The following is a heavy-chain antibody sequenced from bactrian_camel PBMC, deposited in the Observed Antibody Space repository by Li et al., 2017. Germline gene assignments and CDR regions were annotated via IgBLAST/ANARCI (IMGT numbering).Heavy chain of an antibody. J-gene: IGHJ7*01. Sequence: HVQLVESGGGSVQPGGSLMLSCAASGTTYSDYCGVWFRQAPGKEREGVACIDSEGSTLYADSAKGRFTISKDNAKNTLYLQMNSLKPEDTATYYCAVDEVPRPCLFQQEFVDYWGKGTQVTVS. CDR2: IDSEGST. D-gene: IGHD6*01. CDR1: GTTYSDYC. V-gene: IGHV3S6*01.